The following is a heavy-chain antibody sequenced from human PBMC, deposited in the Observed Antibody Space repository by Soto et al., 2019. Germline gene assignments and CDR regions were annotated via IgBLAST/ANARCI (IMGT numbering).Heavy chain of an antibody. Sequence: SETQSVTSSVAEGTSVGYGCSWIRQPPGKGLEWIGYIYYSGSTNYNPSLKSRVTISVDTSKNQFSLKLSSVTAADTAVYYCARGIAVAGLRYYYYYYGMDVWGQGTTVTVSS. V-gene: IGHV4-59*01. CDR3: ARGIAVAGLRYYYYYYGMDV. CDR2: IYYSGST. J-gene: IGHJ6*02. CDR1: EGTSVGYG. D-gene: IGHD6-19*01.